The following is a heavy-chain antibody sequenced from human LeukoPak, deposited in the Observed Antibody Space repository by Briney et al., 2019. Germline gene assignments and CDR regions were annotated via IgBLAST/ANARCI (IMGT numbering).Heavy chain of an antibody. CDR3: ARVKGILTGYYRDYYYGMDV. CDR1: GYTFTSYG. Sequence: GASVKVSCKASGYTFTSYGISWVRQAPGQGLEWMGWISAYNGNTNYAQKLQGRATMTTDTSTSTAYMELRSLRSDDTAVYYCARVKGILTGYYRDYYYGMDVWGQGTTVTVSS. J-gene: IGHJ6*02. CDR2: ISAYNGNT. D-gene: IGHD3-9*01. V-gene: IGHV1-18*01.